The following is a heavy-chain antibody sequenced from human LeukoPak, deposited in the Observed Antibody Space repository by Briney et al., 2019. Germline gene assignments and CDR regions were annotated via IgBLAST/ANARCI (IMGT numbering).Heavy chain of an antibody. CDR1: GLTFDDYG. CDR3: ARDGDLGSGSYFDY. D-gene: IGHD3-10*01. V-gene: IGHV3-21*01. CDR2: ISSRSSYT. J-gene: IGHJ4*02. Sequence: PGGSLRLSCAASGLTFDDYGMSWVRQAPGKGLEWVSSISSRSSYTYYADSLKGRYTISRDNAKNSLHLQMNSLRAEDTAVYYCARDGDLGSGSYFDYWGQGTLVTVSS.